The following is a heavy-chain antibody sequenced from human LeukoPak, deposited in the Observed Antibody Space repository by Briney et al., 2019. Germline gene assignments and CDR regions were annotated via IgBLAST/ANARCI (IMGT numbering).Heavy chain of an antibody. J-gene: IGHJ6*03. Sequence: PSETLSLSCTVSGGSISGYYWSWIRKRPGKGLEWVGDIYYSGGTNYNPSLKSRVTISVDPSKNQFSLKLSSVTAADTAVYYCARLREEYCSSTSCLYYYYYYMDVWGKGTTVTVSS. V-gene: IGHV4-59*01. CDR3: ARLREEYCSSTSCLYYYYYYMDV. CDR2: IYYSGGT. CDR1: GGSISGYY. D-gene: IGHD2-2*01.